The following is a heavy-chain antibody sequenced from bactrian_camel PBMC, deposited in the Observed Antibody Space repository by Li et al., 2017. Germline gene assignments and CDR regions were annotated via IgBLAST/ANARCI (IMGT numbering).Heavy chain of an antibody. CDR2: IDSDRAGGLA. Sequence: VQLVESGGGSVEVGGSLTLSCATSGITFRSYSMGWFRQKPGRGREGVAAIDSDRAGGLASYSDSVKGRFTVAKDNAKNTLYLQMNGLKTEDTAMYYCAASSVWRGWAQARGATGFEDRGQGTQVTVSS. CDR3: AASSVWRGWAQARGATGFED. J-gene: IGHJ4*01. V-gene: IGHV3S42*01. D-gene: IGHD1*01. CDR1: GITFRSYS.